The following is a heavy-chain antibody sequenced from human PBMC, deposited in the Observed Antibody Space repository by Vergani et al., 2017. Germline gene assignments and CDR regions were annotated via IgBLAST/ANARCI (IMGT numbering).Heavy chain of an antibody. CDR1: GSTFSSYA. Sequence: EVQLVESGGGLVQPGGSLRLSCAASGSTFSSYAMNWVRQAPGKGLEWVSYISSSSSTIYYADSVKGRFTISRDNAKNSLYLQMNSLRAEGTAVYYCARDPATVVTPGNNWFDPWGQGTLVTVSS. D-gene: IGHD4-23*01. CDR3: ARDPATVVTPGNNWFDP. J-gene: IGHJ5*02. V-gene: IGHV3-48*01. CDR2: ISSSSSTI.